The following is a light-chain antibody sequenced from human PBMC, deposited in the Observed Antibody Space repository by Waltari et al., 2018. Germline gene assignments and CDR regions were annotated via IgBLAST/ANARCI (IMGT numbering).Light chain of an antibody. J-gene: IGLJ1*01. V-gene: IGLV2-14*01. Sequence: QSALTQPASVSGSPGQSITISCTGTSSDVGGYKYVSWYQQHPGQAPKLMIYEVSNRPSGVSNRLSGSKSGNTASLTISGLQAEDEADYYCSSYTSSSTLEVFGTGTKVTVL. CDR1: SSDVGGYKY. CDR3: SSYTSSSTLEV. CDR2: EVS.